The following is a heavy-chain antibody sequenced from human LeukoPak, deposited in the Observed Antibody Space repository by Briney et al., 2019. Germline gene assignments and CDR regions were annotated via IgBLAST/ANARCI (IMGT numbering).Heavy chain of an antibody. J-gene: IGHJ4*02. CDR3: ARGYSSGWYGGLFDY. D-gene: IGHD6-19*01. CDR1: GGSISSYY. V-gene: IGHV4-59*01. CDR2: IYYSGST. Sequence: SETLSLTCTVSGGSISSYYWSWIRQPPGKGLEWIGYIYYSGSTNYNPSLQSRVTISVDTSKNQFSLKLSSVTAADTAVYYCARGYSSGWYGGLFDYWGQGTLVTVSS.